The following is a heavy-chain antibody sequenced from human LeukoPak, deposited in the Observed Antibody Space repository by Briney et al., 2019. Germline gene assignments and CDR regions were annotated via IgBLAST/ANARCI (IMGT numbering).Heavy chain of an antibody. CDR1: GFTFSSYW. CDR3: AKGSYGGNTRFYFDY. Sequence: GGSLRLSCAASGFTFSSYWMHWVRQAPGKGLVWVSRINTDGSSTTYADSVKGRFTISRDNSKNTLYLQMNSLRAEDTAVYYCAKGSYGGNTRFYFDYWGQGTLVTVSS. V-gene: IGHV3-74*01. J-gene: IGHJ4*02. D-gene: IGHD4-23*01. CDR2: INTDGSST.